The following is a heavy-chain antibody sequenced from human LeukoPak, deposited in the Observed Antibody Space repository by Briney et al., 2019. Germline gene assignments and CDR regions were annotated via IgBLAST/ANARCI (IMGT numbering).Heavy chain of an antibody. V-gene: IGHV1-46*01. CDR3: ARDLRSGFDY. CDR2: INPSGGST. J-gene: IGHJ4*02. Sequence: PGGSLRLSCAASGFTFSGSAMHWVRQAPGQGLEWMGIINPSGGSTNYAQKFQGRVTMTRDMSTSTVYMELSSLRSEDTAVYYCARDLRSGFDYWGQGTLVTVSS. D-gene: IGHD6-25*01. CDR1: GFTFSGSA.